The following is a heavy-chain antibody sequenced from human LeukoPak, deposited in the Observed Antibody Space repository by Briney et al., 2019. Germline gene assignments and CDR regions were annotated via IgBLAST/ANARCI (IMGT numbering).Heavy chain of an antibody. V-gene: IGHV4-39*07. J-gene: IGHJ3*02. Sequence: SETLSLTCTVSGGSISSSSYYWGWIRQPPGKGLEWIGSIYYSGSTYYNPSLKSRVTISVDTSKNQFSLKLSSVTAADTAVYYCARLDSSGYWDDAFDIWGQGTMVTVSS. CDR3: ARLDSSGYWDDAFDI. CDR2: IYYSGST. D-gene: IGHD3-22*01. CDR1: GGSISSSSYY.